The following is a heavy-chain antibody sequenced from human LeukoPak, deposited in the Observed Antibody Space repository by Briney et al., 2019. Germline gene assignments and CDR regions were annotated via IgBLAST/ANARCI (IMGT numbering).Heavy chain of an antibody. CDR2: INPNSGDT. D-gene: IGHD1-7*01. CDR1: GYTFTSYG. V-gene: IGHV1-2*02. CDR3: TRDINWNYGY. Sequence: ASVKVSCKASGYTFTSYGISWVRQAPGQGLEWMGWINPNSGDTNYAQKFQGRVTMTRDTSISTAYMELSRLTSDDTAVYYCTRDINWNYGYWGQGTPVTVSS. J-gene: IGHJ4*02.